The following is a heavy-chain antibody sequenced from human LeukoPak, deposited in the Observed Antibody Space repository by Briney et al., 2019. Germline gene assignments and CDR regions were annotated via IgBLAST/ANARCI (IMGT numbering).Heavy chain of an antibody. CDR1: GFTFRNYF. V-gene: IGHV3-64*02. CDR3: ARDPSVGGFSGSELDF. D-gene: IGHD3-16*01. Sequence: GGSLRLSCAASGFTFRNYFMHWVRLAPGKGLEYVSVISYTGDETYFAASVKGRFTISRDNSKNTLYLQMGSLRPDDTAVYYCARDPSVGGFSGSELDFWGQGTLVTVSS. J-gene: IGHJ4*02. CDR2: ISYTGDET.